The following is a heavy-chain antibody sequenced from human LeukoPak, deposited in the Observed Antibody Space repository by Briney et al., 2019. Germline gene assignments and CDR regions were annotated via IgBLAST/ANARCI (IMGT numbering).Heavy chain of an antibody. D-gene: IGHD5-12*01. V-gene: IGHV3-9*01. CDR3: ATNGGGDSGYGNFDY. Sequence: GGSLRLSCAASGFTFSSYGMHWVRQVPGKGLEWVSGISWNSDTIDLADSVKGRFTISRDNAKNSLYLQMNRLRAEDTALYYCATNGGGDSGYGNFDYWGQGILVTVSS. CDR1: GFTFSSYG. CDR2: ISWNSDTI. J-gene: IGHJ4*02.